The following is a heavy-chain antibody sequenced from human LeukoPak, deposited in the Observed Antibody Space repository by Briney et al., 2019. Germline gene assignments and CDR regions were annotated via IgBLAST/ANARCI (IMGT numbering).Heavy chain of an antibody. CDR2: ISGSGSNT. Sequence: GGSLRLSCAASGFTFSNYAMNWVRQAPGKGLEWVSDISGSGSNTYYADSVKGRFTISRDNSKNTLYLQMNSLRVEDTAVYYCAKKYSTGLDPWGQGTLVTVSS. D-gene: IGHD1-26*01. J-gene: IGHJ5*02. V-gene: IGHV3-23*01. CDR3: AKKYSTGLDP. CDR1: GFTFSNYA.